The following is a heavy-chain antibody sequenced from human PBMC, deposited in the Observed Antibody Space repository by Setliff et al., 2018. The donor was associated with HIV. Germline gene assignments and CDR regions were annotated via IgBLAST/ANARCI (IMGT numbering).Heavy chain of an antibody. Sequence: SETLSLTCALYGGSLTNYYWTWIRKSPGKGLEWIGEIVDSGATTYNPSLKSRVTILLDTSKKQFSPKLNSVTAADAAVYYCARVPSCADSWCYMYYYYYYGMDVWGQGTTVTVS. D-gene: IGHD2-8*02. CDR3: ARVPSCADSWCYMYYYYYYGMDV. CDR1: GGSLTNYY. V-gene: IGHV4-34*12. J-gene: IGHJ6*02. CDR2: IVDSGAT.